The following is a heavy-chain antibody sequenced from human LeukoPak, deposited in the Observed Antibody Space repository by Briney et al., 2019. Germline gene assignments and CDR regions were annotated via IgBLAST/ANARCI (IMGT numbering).Heavy chain of an antibody. Sequence: SVKVSCKASGGTFSSYAISWVRQAPGQGLEWMGGIIPIFGAANYAQKFQGRVTITADESTSTAYMELSSLRSEDTAVYYCARDQGSSWDYYYYGMDVWGQGTTVTVSS. V-gene: IGHV1-69*01. CDR2: IIPIFGAA. CDR1: GGTFSSYA. J-gene: IGHJ6*02. D-gene: IGHD6-13*01. CDR3: ARDQGSSWDYYYYGMDV.